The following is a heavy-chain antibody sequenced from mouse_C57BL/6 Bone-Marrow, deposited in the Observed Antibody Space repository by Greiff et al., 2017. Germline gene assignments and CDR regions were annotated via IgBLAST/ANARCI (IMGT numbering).Heavy chain of an antibody. V-gene: IGHV1-74*01. CDR3: AIAFLYYDYALYYFDY. J-gene: IGHJ2*01. Sequence: VQLQQPGAELVKPGASVKVSCKASGYTFTSYWMHWVKQRPGQGLEWIGRIHPSDGDTNYNQKFKGKATLTVDKSSSTAYMQLSSLTSEDSAVYYCAIAFLYYDYALYYFDYWGQGTTLTVSS. CDR2: IHPSDGDT. D-gene: IGHD2-4*01. CDR1: GYTFTSYW.